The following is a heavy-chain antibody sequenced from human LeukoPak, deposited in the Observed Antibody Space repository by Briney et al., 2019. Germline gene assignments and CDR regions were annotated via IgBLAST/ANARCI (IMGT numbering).Heavy chain of an antibody. CDR1: GYTFTDYY. Sequence: ASVKVSCKASGYTFTDYYMHWVRQAPGQGLEWMGWINPNSGGTNYAQKFQGRVTMTRDTSISTAYMELSRLRSDDTAVYYCATNPGTYYYYYYMDVWGKGTTVTVSS. CDR3: ATNPGTYYYYYYMDV. CDR2: INPNSGGT. V-gene: IGHV1-2*02. J-gene: IGHJ6*03. D-gene: IGHD1-14*01.